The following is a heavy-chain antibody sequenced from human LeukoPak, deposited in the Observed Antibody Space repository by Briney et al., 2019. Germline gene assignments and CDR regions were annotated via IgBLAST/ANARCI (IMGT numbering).Heavy chain of an antibody. CDR2: INHSGST. Sequence: SETLSLTCAVYGGSFSGYCWSWIRQPPGKGLEWIGEINHSGSTNYNPSLKSRVTISVDTSKNQFSLKLSSVTAADTAVYYCARLIRGIAAAGTSDFDYWGQGTLVTVSS. J-gene: IGHJ4*02. V-gene: IGHV4-34*01. D-gene: IGHD6-13*01. CDR1: GGSFSGYC. CDR3: ARLIRGIAAAGTSDFDY.